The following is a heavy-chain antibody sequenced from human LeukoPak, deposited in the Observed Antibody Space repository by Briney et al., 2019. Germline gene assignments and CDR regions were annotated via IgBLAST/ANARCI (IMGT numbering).Heavy chain of an antibody. CDR3: ARRRYYDSTGYLD. CDR1: GDYISSSSYY. V-gene: IGHV4-39*02. D-gene: IGHD3-22*01. Sequence: SETLSLTCSLSGDYISSSSYYWGWIRQPPGKGLEWFGEIYYSGSTYYNASLKSRVSISIDTSNNHFSLRLSSLTAADTALYYCARRRYYDSTGYLDWGRGTLVTVSS. J-gene: IGHJ1*01. CDR2: IYYSGST.